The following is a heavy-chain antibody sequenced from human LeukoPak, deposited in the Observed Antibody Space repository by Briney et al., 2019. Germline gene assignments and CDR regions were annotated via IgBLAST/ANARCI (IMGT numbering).Heavy chain of an antibody. CDR1: GYTFTGYH. D-gene: IGHD1-26*01. V-gene: IGHV1-2*02. CDR3: ASARDSGSYPSPFDY. CDR2: ISPNSGDT. Sequence: GASVKVSCKASGYTFTGYHMHWVRQAPGQGLEWMGWISPNSGDTGFAQKFQGRVTMTRDTSISTAYMDLSRLRSDDTAVYYCASARDSGSYPSPFDYWGQGTLVTVSS. J-gene: IGHJ4*02.